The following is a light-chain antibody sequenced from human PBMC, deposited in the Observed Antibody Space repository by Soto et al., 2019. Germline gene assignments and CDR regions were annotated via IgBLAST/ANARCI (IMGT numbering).Light chain of an antibody. CDR3: QQYNNSLPG. CDR1: QSVSSN. J-gene: IGKJ4*01. CDR2: GAS. V-gene: IGKV3-15*01. Sequence: EIVMTQSPATLSVSPGERATLSCRASQSVSSNLAWYQQKPGQAPRLLIYGASTRATGIPARFSGSGSGTDFTLTISSLQSEDFAVYYCQQYNNSLPGFRGGTKVEIK.